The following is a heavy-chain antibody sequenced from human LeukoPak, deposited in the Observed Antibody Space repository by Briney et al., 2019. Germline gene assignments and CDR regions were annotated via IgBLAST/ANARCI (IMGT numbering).Heavy chain of an antibody. Sequence: PGGSLRLSCVASGFIFSNFRMDWVRQAPGKGLEWISYITKTSTSMYYADSVKGRFTISRDNGKNSLFLQMNSLRDADTAVYYCARINSGYEYYYGMDVWGQGTTVTVSS. CDR1: GFIFSNFR. D-gene: IGHD5-12*01. J-gene: IGHJ6*02. CDR2: ITKTSTSM. V-gene: IGHV3-48*02. CDR3: ARINSGYEYYYGMDV.